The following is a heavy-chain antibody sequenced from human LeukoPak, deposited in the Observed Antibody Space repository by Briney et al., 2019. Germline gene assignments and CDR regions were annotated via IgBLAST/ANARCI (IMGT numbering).Heavy chain of an antibody. D-gene: IGHD2-15*01. CDR3: ARERFDSGGIYRFPFDY. Sequence: GASVKVSCKASGYTFISYGITWVRQAPGQGPEWMGWVRGYNANANYAQKFQGRVTMTTDTSTSTAYMELRSLTSDDTAVYYCARERFDSGGIYRFPFDYWGQGTLVTVSS. V-gene: IGHV1-18*01. CDR2: VRGYNANA. CDR1: GYTFISYG. J-gene: IGHJ4*02.